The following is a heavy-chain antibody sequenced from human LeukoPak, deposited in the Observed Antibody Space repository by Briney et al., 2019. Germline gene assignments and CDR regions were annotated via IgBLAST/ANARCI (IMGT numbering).Heavy chain of an antibody. V-gene: IGHV1-46*01. CDR3: ARDPAVYNWNDGVDAVDI. D-gene: IGHD1-1*01. CDR1: GYTFISYY. CDR2: INPSGGST. Sequence: ASVKVSCKASGYTFISYYMHWVRQAPGQGLEWMGIINPSGGSTSYAQKLQGRVTMTTDTSTSTAYMELRSLRSDDTAVYYCARDPAVYNWNDGVDAVDIWGQGTMVTVSS. J-gene: IGHJ3*02.